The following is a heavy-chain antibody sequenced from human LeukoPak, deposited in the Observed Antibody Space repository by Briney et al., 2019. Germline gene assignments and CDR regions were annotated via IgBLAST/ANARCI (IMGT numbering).Heavy chain of an antibody. V-gene: IGHV3-23*01. J-gene: IGHJ4*02. D-gene: IGHD6-19*01. CDR1: GFIFSNYE. Sequence: GGSLRLSCAASGFIFSNYEMNWVRRAPGKGLEWVSSISGSGDTTYYADSVKGRFTISRDNSKNTLYLRMNSLRAEDTAVYFCAKHQVVGPYYFDYWGQGTLVTVSS. CDR3: AKHQVVGPYYFDY. CDR2: ISGSGDTT.